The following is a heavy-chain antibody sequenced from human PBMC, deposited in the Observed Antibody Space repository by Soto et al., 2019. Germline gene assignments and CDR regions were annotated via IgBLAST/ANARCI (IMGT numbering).Heavy chain of an antibody. Sequence: ILSCAASGFTFSSYAMSWVRQAPGKGLEWVSAISGSGGSTYYADSVKGRFTISRDNSKNTLYLQMNSLRAEDTAVYYCAKGGVIVYYGMDVWGQGTTVTVSS. D-gene: IGHD3-10*01. CDR2: ISGSGGST. CDR1: GFTFSSYA. V-gene: IGHV3-23*01. CDR3: AKGGVIVYYGMDV. J-gene: IGHJ6*02.